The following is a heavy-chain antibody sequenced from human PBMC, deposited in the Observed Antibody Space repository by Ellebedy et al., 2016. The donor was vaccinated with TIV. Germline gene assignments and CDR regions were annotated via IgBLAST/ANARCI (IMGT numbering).Heavy chain of an antibody. CDR3: AKEKRYCSSSNCPLGY. D-gene: IGHD2-2*01. J-gene: IGHJ4*02. Sequence: GGSLRLSXAASGFTFKSYDMHWVRQVPGKGLEWVAVISSDGGRKHYADSVKGRFTISRDNSKNTLFLQMNSLRPEDAAVFYCAKEKRYCSSSNCPLGYWGQGKLVTVSS. CDR1: GFTFKSYD. V-gene: IGHV3-30*18. CDR2: ISSDGGRK.